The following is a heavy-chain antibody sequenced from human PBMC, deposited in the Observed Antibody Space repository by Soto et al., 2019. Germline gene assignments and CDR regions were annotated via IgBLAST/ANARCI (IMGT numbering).Heavy chain of an antibody. D-gene: IGHD6-13*01. CDR3: AMAAAAGRDYYYYGMDV. Sequence: PSQTLSLTCAISGDSVSSNSAAWNWIRQSPSRGLEWLGRTYYRSKWYNDYAVSVKSRITINPDTSKNQFSLQLNSVTPEDTAVYYCAMAAAAGRDYYYYGMDVWGQGTTVTVSS. J-gene: IGHJ6*02. V-gene: IGHV6-1*01. CDR2: TYYRSKWYN. CDR1: GDSVSSNSAA.